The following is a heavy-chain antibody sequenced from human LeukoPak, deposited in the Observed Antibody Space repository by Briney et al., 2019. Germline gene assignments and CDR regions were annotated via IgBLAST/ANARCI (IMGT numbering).Heavy chain of an antibody. D-gene: IGHD6-13*01. J-gene: IGHJ4*02. CDR2: IDWDDDK. V-gene: IGHV2-70*11. Sequence: SGPTLVNPAQTLTLTCTFSGFSLSTSGMCVSWIRQPPGKALEWLARIDWDDDKYYSTSLKTRLTISMDTSKNQVVLTMTNMDPVDTATYYCARTPPVAAAGSFDYWGQGTLVTVSS. CDR1: GFSLSTSGMC. CDR3: ARTPPVAAAGSFDY.